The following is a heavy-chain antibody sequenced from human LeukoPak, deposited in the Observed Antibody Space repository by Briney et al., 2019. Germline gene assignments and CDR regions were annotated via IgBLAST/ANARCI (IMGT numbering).Heavy chain of an antibody. D-gene: IGHD4-23*01. CDR1: GYSFTTYW. CDR3: ARLFSGGDSPYFDY. V-gene: IGHV5-51*01. J-gene: IGHJ4*02. CDR2: IYPRHSDT. Sequence: GESLKISREGSGYSFTTYWIGWVRPMPGKGLEWMGIIYPRHSDTKYSPSFQGKVTISADKSINTAYLQWSSLKASATAISSCARLFSGGDSPYFDYWGQGTLVTVSS.